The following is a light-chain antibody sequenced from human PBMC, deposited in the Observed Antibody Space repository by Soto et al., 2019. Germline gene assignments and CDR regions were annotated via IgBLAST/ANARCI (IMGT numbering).Light chain of an antibody. CDR1: ALPKKY. Sequence: SYELTQPPSVSVSPGQTARITCSGDALPKKYAYWYQQKSGQAPVLVIFEDNKRPSGIPERFSGSNSGTMATLTITGAQVEDEADYYCYSTDRSDNGVFGTGTKLTVL. CDR3: YSTDRSDNGV. CDR2: EDN. V-gene: IGLV3-10*01. J-gene: IGLJ3*02.